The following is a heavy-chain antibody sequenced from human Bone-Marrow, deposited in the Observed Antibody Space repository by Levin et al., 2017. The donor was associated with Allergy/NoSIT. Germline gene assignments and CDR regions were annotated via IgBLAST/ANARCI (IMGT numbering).Heavy chain of an antibody. CDR2: ISYDGSNK. V-gene: IGHV3-30*18. D-gene: IGHD6-19*01. CDR3: AKTSHSSGPHY. CDR1: GFTFSSYG. Sequence: GESLKISCAASGFTFSSYGMHWVRQAPGKGLEWVAVISYDGSNKYYADSVKGRFTISRDNSKNTLYLQMNSLRAEDTAVYYCAKTSHSSGPHYWGQGTLVTVSS. J-gene: IGHJ4*02.